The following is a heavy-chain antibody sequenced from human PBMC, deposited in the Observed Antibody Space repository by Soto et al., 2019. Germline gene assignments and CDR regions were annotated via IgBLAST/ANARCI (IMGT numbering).Heavy chain of an antibody. CDR2: IYYSGST. CDR3: AGLSHRDYLVY. CDR1: GGSISSYY. J-gene: IGHJ4*02. V-gene: IGHV4-59*08. Sequence: SETLSLTCTVSGGSISSYYWSWVRQPPGKGLEWIGYIYYSGSTNYNPSLKSRVTISVDTSKNQFSLKLSSVTAADTAVYYCAGLSHRDYLVYRGQGTLVTVFS.